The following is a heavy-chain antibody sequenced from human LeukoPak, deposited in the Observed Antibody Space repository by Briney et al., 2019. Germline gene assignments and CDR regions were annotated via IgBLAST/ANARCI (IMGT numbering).Heavy chain of an antibody. CDR3: AKDGIAARPGDY. Sequence: SGGSLRLSCAASGFTLSDYAMYWVRQAPGKGLELVATISYDGANTYYADSAKGRFTFSRDISKSTLSLQMNSLRAEDTAVYYCAKDGIAARPGDYWGQGTLVTVSS. D-gene: IGHD6-6*01. CDR1: GFTLSDYA. V-gene: IGHV3-30-3*02. J-gene: IGHJ4*02. CDR2: ISYDGANT.